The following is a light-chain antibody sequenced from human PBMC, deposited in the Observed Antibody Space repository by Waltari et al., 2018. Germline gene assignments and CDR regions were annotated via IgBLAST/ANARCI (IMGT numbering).Light chain of an antibody. CDR2: GKD. V-gene: IGLV3-19*01. J-gene: IGLJ3*02. Sequence: SSELTQDPAVSVALGRTGRITCQADILRTSYASWYQLKPGQAPVLVIYGKDKRPSGIPDRISGYSSGATSSLTITGAQAEDEADYYCSSRNGRANQVVFAGGTKVTVL. CDR3: SSRNGRANQVV. CDR1: ILRTSY.